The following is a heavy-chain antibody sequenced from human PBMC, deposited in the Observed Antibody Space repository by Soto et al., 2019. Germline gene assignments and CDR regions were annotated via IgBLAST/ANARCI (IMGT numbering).Heavy chain of an antibody. CDR1: GGSISSSSYY. CDR3: ARRSRGPGRGNCSSTSCYLNWFDP. J-gene: IGHJ5*02. CDR2: INHSGST. D-gene: IGHD2-2*01. V-gene: IGHV4-39*07. Sequence: PSETLSLTCTVSGGSISSSSYYWSWIRQPPGKGLEWIGEINHSGSTNYNPSLKSRVTISVDTSKNQFSLKLSSVTAADTAVYYCARRSRGPGRGNCSSTSCYLNWFDPWGQGTLVTVSS.